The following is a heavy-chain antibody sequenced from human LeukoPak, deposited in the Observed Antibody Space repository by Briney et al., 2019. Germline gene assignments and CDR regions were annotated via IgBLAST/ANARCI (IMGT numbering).Heavy chain of an antibody. D-gene: IGHD3-22*01. CDR3: ARGGWNKFDY. CDR1: GGSISSYY. CDR2: IYYSGTT. V-gene: IGHV4-59*01. J-gene: IGHJ4*02. Sequence: SETLSLTCTVSGGSISSYYWSWIRQPPGKGLEWIGYIYYSGTTNYNPSLKSRVTISVDTSKNQFSLKLSSVTAAGTAVYYCARGGWNKFDYWGQGTLVTVSS.